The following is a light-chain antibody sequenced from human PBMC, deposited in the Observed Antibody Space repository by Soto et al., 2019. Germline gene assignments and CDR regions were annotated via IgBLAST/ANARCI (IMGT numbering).Light chain of an antibody. Sequence: DIQMTQSPSSLSASVGDRVTITCRASQGISNYLAWYQQKPWKVPKLLIYAASTLQSGVPSRFSGSGSGTACTLTISGLQPEDVASYYCQKYNSGPRTFGQGTKVEIK. V-gene: IGKV1-27*01. J-gene: IGKJ1*01. CDR3: QKYNSGPRT. CDR1: QGISNY. CDR2: AAS.